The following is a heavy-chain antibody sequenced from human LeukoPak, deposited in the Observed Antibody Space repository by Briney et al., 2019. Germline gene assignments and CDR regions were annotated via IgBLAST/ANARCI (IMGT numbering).Heavy chain of an antibody. D-gene: IGHD3-22*01. CDR1: GYIFTSYW. V-gene: IGHV5-51*03. CDR3: ARRDDSSGLIDY. Sequence: GESLTLSCTGSGYIFTSYWIGWVRQMRGKGLEWMGIIYPGDADTIYSPSFQGQVTISADKSISTAYLQWSSLKASDTAMYYCARRDDSSGLIDYWGQGTLVTVSS. J-gene: IGHJ4*02. CDR2: IYPGDADT.